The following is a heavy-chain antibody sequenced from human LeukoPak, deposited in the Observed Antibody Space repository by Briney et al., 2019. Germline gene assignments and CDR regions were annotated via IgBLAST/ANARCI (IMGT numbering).Heavy chain of an antibody. CDR1: GASISCYY. V-gene: IGHV4-4*09. J-gene: IGHJ6*03. Sequence: SETLSLTCTVSGASISCYYWNWIRQSPGKGLEWIGYIHVSGGTSYDPSLKSRVTISIDTSKNQCSLKLSSVTAADTAVYYCAKGTSTVVTPNYYYYYSMDVWGKGTTVTVSS. D-gene: IGHD4-23*01. CDR3: AKGTSTVVTPNYYYYYSMDV. CDR2: IHVSGGT.